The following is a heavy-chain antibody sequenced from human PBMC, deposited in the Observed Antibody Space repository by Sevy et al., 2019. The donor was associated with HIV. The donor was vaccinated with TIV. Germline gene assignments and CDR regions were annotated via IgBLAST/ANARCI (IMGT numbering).Heavy chain of an antibody. CDR3: AKGIGYSGYETDY. V-gene: IGHV3-23*01. CDR2: ISGSGIST. D-gene: IGHD5-12*01. Sequence: GGSQRLSCAASGFTFSSYAMSWVRQAPGKGLEWVSAISGSGISTYYADSVKGRFTISRDNSKNTLYLQMNNLRAEDTAVFYCAKGIGYSGYETDYWGQGTLVTVSS. CDR1: GFTFSSYA. J-gene: IGHJ4*02.